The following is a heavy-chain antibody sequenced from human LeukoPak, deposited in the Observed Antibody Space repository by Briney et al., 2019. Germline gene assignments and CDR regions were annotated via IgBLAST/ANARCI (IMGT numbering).Heavy chain of an antibody. D-gene: IGHD3-10*01. CDR3: AREGVPYAGDY. Sequence: GGSLRLSCAASGFTFSNYWMRWVRQAPGKGLEWVANIKQDGSEKNYVDPVKGRFTISRENAKNAQYLKMNSLRAEDTAIYYCAREGVPYAGDYWGQGTLVTVSS. V-gene: IGHV3-7*01. CDR1: GFTFSNYW. J-gene: IGHJ4*02. CDR2: IKQDGSEK.